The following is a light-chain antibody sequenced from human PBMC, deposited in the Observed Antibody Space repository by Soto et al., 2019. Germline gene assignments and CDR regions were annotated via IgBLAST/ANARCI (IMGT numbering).Light chain of an antibody. V-gene: IGKV1-5*03. CDR1: QSISSW. CDR3: QQYNSYPWT. CDR2: KAS. Sequence: DIQMTQSPSTLSASVGDRVTITCRASQSISSWLAWCQQKPGKAPNLLIYKASSLETGVPSRFSGGGSGTEFTLTISSLQPDDFATYYCQQYNSYPWTFGQGTKVEIE. J-gene: IGKJ1*01.